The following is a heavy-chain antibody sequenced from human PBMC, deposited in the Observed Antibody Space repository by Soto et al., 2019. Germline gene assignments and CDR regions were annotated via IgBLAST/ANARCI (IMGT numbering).Heavy chain of an antibody. D-gene: IGHD6-19*01. CDR3: AKLPGAAVAGLFDY. Sequence: GGSLRLSCAASGFTFSSYAMSWVRQAPGKWLEWVSAISGSGGSTYYEDSVKGRFTISRDNSKNTLYLQMNSLIAEEKDVYYCAKLPGAAVAGLFDYWGQGTLVTVSS. CDR1: GFTFSSYA. V-gene: IGHV3-23*01. J-gene: IGHJ4*02. CDR2: ISGSGGST.